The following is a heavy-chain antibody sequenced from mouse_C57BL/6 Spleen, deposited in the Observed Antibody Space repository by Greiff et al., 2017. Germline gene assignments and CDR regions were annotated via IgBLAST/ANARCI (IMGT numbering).Heavy chain of an antibody. CDR1: GYTFTDYN. D-gene: IGHD2-3*01. J-gene: IGHJ3*01. V-gene: IGHV1-22*01. CDR3: GNDGYYWFAY. Sequence: EVKLMESGPELVKPGASVKMSCKASGYTFTDYNMHWVKQSPGKSLEWIGYINPNNGGTSYNQKFKGKATLTVNKPSSTAYMELRSLTSEDSAVYYCGNDGYYWFAYWGQGTLVTVSA. CDR2: INPNNGGT.